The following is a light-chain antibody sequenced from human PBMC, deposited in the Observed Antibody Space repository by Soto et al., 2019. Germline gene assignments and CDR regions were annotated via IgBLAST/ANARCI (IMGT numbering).Light chain of an antibody. CDR1: SSDVGGYNY. Sequence: QSALTQPRSVSGSPAQSVTISCTGTSSDVGGYNYVSWYQQHPGKAPKLMIYDVSKRPSGVPGHFSGSKSGSTASLTISGLQAEDEADYYCCSYAGSHTLFFGGGTKVTVL. J-gene: IGLJ2*01. CDR2: DVS. CDR3: CSYAGSHTLF. V-gene: IGLV2-11*01.